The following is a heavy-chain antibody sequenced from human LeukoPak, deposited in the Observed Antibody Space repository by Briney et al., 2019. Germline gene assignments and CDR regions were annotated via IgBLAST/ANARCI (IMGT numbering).Heavy chain of an antibody. CDR3: ARVRPGHYFDY. D-gene: IGHD6-6*01. Sequence: GGSLRLSRTASGFTFSIYWMSWVRQAPGKGLEWVASIKEDGSEEHYVDSVKGRFTISRDNARNSVHVQMNSLRAEDTAVYFCARVRPGHYFDYWGQGALVTVSS. J-gene: IGHJ4*02. CDR1: GFTFSIYW. CDR2: IKEDGSEE. V-gene: IGHV3-7*01.